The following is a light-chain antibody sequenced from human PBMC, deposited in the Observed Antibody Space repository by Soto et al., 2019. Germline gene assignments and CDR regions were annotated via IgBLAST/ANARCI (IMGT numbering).Light chain of an antibody. J-gene: IGLJ2*01. CDR3: CSYAGSSTSVV. Sequence: QSALTQPASVSGSPGQSITISCTGTSRDVGSYNLVSWYQQHPGKAPKLMIYEGSKRPSGVSNRFSGSKSGNTASQTISGLQAEDEADYYCCSYAGSSTSVVFGGGTKLTVL. CDR1: SRDVGSYNL. V-gene: IGLV2-23*01. CDR2: EGS.